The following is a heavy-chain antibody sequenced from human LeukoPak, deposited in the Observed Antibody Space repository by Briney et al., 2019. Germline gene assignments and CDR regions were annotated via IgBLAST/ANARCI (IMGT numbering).Heavy chain of an antibody. CDR1: GDSINSGDYY. CDR3: ARQRFLEWLSWFDP. J-gene: IGHJ5*02. CDR2: IYYSGST. Sequence: SETLSLTCTVSGDSINSGDYYWSWIRQPPGEGLEWIGYIYYSGSTYYNPSLKSRVTISLDTSKNQFSLRLSSVTAADTAVYYCARQRFLEWLSWFDPWGQGTLVTVSS. D-gene: IGHD3-3*01. V-gene: IGHV4-30-4*08.